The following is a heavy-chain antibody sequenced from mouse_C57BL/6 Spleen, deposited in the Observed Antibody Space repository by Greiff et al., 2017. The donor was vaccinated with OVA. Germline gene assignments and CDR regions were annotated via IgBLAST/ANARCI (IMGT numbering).Heavy chain of an antibody. CDR1: GYSITSGYY. J-gene: IGHJ3*01. D-gene: IGHD2-4*01. Sequence: DVQLQESGPGLVKPSQSLSLTCSVTGYSITSGYYWNWIRQFPGNKLEWMGYISYDGSNNYNPSLKNRISITRDPSKNQFFLKLNSVTTEDTATYYCARDYDYDPFAYWGQGTLVTVSA. CDR3: ARDYDYDPFAY. V-gene: IGHV3-6*01. CDR2: ISYDGSN.